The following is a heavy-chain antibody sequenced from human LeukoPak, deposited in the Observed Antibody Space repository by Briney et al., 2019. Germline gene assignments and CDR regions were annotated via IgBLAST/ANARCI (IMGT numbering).Heavy chain of an antibody. Sequence: PGGSLRLSCAASGFTFNSYSMYWVRQAPGKGLEWVSSISSSSSYIYYADSVKGRFTISRDNAKNSLYLQMNSLRAEDTAVYYCARDQSYGDYHFGDGFDIWGQGTMVTVSS. J-gene: IGHJ3*02. CDR1: GFTFNSYS. CDR2: ISSSSSYI. D-gene: IGHD4-17*01. CDR3: ARDQSYGDYHFGDGFDI. V-gene: IGHV3-21*06.